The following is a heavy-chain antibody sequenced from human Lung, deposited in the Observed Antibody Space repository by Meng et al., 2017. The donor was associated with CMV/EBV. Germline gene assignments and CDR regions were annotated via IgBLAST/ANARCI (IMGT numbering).Heavy chain of an antibody. D-gene: IGHD6-13*01. CDR2: ISWDGGST. V-gene: IGHV3-43*01. Sequence: GESLKISCAASGFTFDDYTMHWVRQAPGKGLEWVSLISWDGGSTYYADSVKGRFTISRDNSKNSLYLQMNSLRTEDTALYYCAKGKQYSSSWQRYYYYGMDVWXQGTXVTVSS. J-gene: IGHJ6*02. CDR1: GFTFDDYT. CDR3: AKGKQYSSSWQRYYYYGMDV.